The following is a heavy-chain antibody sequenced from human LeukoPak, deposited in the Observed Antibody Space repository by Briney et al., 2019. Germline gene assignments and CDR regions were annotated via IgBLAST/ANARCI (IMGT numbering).Heavy chain of an antibody. CDR3: ARSYSSSSGGLYYFDY. CDR1: GFTFSSYS. J-gene: IGHJ4*02. D-gene: IGHD6-6*01. CDR2: ISSSSSYI. Sequence: PGGSLRLSCAASGFTFSSYSMNWVRQAPGKGLEWVSSISSSSSYIYYADSVKGRFTISRDNSNNTLYLQMNSLRAEDTAVYYCARSYSSSSGGLYYFDYWGQGTLVTVSS. V-gene: IGHV3-21*03.